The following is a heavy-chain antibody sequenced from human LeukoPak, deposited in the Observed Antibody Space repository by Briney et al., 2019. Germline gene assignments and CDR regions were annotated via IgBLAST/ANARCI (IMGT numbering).Heavy chain of an antibody. CDR2: TYYRSTWYN. Sequence: SRTLSLTCAISGDSVSSNSVTWNWIRQSPSRGLEWLGRTYYRSTWYNDYAVSVRGRITVNPDTSKNQFSLHLNSVTPEDTAVYYCARRLTQYDCFDPWGQGILVTVSS. CDR3: ARRLTQYDCFDP. D-gene: IGHD2-2*01. J-gene: IGHJ5*02. V-gene: IGHV6-1*01. CDR1: GDSVSSNSVT.